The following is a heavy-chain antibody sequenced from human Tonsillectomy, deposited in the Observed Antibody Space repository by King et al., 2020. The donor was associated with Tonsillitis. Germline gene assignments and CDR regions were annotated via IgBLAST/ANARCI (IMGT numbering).Heavy chain of an antibody. V-gene: IGHV3-7*01. J-gene: IGHJ4*02. CDR1: GFTFSNSW. CDR3: AKHGDRAFDY. Sequence: VQLVESGGGLVQPGGSLRLSCGASGFTFSNSWMGWVRQAPGKGLEWVANIKKDGTSKYYLDSVEGRFTISRDNAENSLYLQMNRLRDEDTAVYYCAKHGDRAFDYWGQGTLVTVSS. CDR2: IKKDGTSK. D-gene: IGHD3-10*01.